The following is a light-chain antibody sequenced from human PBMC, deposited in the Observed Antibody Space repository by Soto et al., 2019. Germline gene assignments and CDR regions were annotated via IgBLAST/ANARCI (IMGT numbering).Light chain of an antibody. Sequence: DIQMTQSPSSVSASVGDRLTITCRASQGISGWLAWYQQKPGKAPKLLIYRASALERGVPSRFTVSGSGTEFTLTISSLQPDDFAIYFCQQYNTDSHTFGQGTKVDIK. CDR2: RAS. CDR3: QQYNTDSHT. V-gene: IGKV1-5*03. CDR1: QGISGW. J-gene: IGKJ2*01.